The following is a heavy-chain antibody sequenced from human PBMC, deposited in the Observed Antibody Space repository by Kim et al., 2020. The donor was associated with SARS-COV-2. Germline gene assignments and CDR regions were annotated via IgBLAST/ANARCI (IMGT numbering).Heavy chain of an antibody. CDR1: GFTFSSYG. CDR2: ISYDGNTK. D-gene: IGHD6-13*01. CDR3: AKAAISGAAAARGVDY. Sequence: GGSLRLSCAASGFTFSSYGMYWVRQAPGKGLEWVAVISYDGNTKYYGDFVKGRLTISRDNSKNTLFLQMNSLRVEDTAVYYCAKAAISGAAAARGVDYWGQGTLVTVSS. J-gene: IGHJ4*02. V-gene: IGHV3-30*18.